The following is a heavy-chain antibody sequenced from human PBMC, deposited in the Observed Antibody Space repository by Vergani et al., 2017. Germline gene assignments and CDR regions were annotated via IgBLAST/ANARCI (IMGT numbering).Heavy chain of an antibody. Sequence: QVQLQESGPGLVKPSETLSLTCTVSGGSISSYYWSWIRQPPGKGLEWIGYIYYSGSTNYNPSLKSRVTISVDTSKNQFSLKLSSVTAADTAVYYCAVDVLRYFDDAFDIWGQGTMVTVSS. CDR3: AVDVLRYFDDAFDI. CDR1: GGSISSYY. D-gene: IGHD3-9*01. CDR2: IYYSGST. J-gene: IGHJ3*02. V-gene: IGHV4-59*12.